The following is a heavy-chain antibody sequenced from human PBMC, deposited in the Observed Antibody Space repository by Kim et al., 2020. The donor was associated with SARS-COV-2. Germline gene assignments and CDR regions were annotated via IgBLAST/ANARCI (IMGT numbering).Heavy chain of an antibody. D-gene: IGHD3-10*01. CDR3: ARIQYGSGSYYNGDSGGMDV. CDR2: IDWDDDK. CDR1: GFSLSTSGMC. J-gene: IGHJ6*02. V-gene: IGHV2-70*11. Sequence: SGPTLVNPTQTLTLTCTFSGFSLSTSGMCVSWIRQPPGKALEWLARIDWDDDKYYSTSLKTRLTISKDTSKNQVVLTMTNMDPVDTATYYCARIQYGSGSYYNGDSGGMDVWGQGTTVTVSS.